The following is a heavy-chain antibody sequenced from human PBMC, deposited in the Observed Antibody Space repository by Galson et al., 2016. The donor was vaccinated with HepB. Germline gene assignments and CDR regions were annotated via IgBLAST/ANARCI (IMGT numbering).Heavy chain of an antibody. J-gene: IGHJ3*02. V-gene: IGHV1-2*02. CDR3: AIQSIAVVGDGFDI. CDR1: GYTFTGYY. CDR2: INPNSGAT. D-gene: IGHD6-19*01. Sequence: SVKVSCKASGYTFTGYYIHWVRQAPGQGLELMGWINPNSGATNYAQKFQGRVTMTRDTSISTAYMDLSSLRSDDTAVFYCAIQSIAVVGDGFDIWGQGTMVTVSS.